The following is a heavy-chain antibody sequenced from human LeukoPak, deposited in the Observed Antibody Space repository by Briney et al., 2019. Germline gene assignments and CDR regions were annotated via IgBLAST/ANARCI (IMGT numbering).Heavy chain of an antibody. CDR3: AKDGETYYYGSGSYYGHFDY. D-gene: IGHD3-10*01. CDR2: IRYDGSNK. V-gene: IGHV3-30*02. Sequence: GGSLRLSCAASGFTFSSYGMHWVRQAPGKGLEWVAFIRYDGSNKYYADSVKGRFTISRDNSKNTLYLQMNSLRAEDTAVYYCAKDGETYYYGSGSYYGHFDYWGQGTLVTVSS. J-gene: IGHJ4*02. CDR1: GFTFSSYG.